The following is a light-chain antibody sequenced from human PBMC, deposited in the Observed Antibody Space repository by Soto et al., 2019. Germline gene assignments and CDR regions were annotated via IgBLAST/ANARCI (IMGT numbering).Light chain of an antibody. V-gene: IGKV2D-29*01. CDR3: MQGIQLPLT. Sequence: DIVMNQTPLSLSVTPGQPASISCKSSQSLLHSDGKTYLYWYLQKPGQPPQLLIYEVSNRFSGEPDSSSGSGSGTDCTLKISRVEAEEVGVYDYMQGIQLPLTLGGGTKVEIK. CDR2: EVS. J-gene: IGKJ4*01. CDR1: QSLLHSDGKTY.